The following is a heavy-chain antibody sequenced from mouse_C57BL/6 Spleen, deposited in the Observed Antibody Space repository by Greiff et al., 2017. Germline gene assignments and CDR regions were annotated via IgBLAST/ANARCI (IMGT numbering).Heavy chain of an antibody. CDR1: GFTFSDYG. D-gene: IGHD2-3*01. Sequence: EVKLMESGGDLVQPGGSLKLSCAASGFTFSDYGMAWVRQAPRKGPEWVAFISNLAYSIYYADTVTGRFTISRENAKNTLYLEMSSLRSEDTAMYYCARRNSSRMDYAMDYWGQGTSVTVSS. V-gene: IGHV5-15*04. CDR2: ISNLAYSI. CDR3: ARRNSSRMDYAMDY. J-gene: IGHJ4*01.